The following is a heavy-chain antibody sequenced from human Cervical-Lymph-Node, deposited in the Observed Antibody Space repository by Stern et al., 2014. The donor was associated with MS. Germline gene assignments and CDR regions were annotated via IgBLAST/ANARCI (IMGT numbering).Heavy chain of an antibody. CDR1: GGSISSYY. CDR3: ARGQYYYGSGSYPSYGMDV. Sequence: QLQLQESGPGLVKPSETLSLTCTVSGGSISSYYWSWIRQPPGKGLEWIGDIYYSGSTNYNPSLKSRVTISVDTSKNQFSLKLSSVTAADTAVYYCARGQYYYGSGSYPSYGMDVWGQGTTVTVSS. CDR2: IYYSGST. J-gene: IGHJ6*02. V-gene: IGHV4-59*01. D-gene: IGHD3-10*01.